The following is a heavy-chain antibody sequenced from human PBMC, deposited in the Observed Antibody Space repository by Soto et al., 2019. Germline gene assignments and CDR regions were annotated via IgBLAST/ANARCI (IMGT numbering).Heavy chain of an antibody. CDR3: ARSPYSVSYLAYFDY. V-gene: IGHV3-30*03. CDR1: GFTFSSYG. CDR2: ISYDGSNK. D-gene: IGHD1-26*01. Sequence: QVQLVESGGGVVQPGRSLRLSCAASGFTFSSYGMHWVRQAPGKGLEWVAVISYDGSNKYYADSVKGRFTISRDNSKNTLDLQMNSLRAEDTDVYYCARSPYSVSYLAYFDYWGQGTLVTVSS. J-gene: IGHJ4*02.